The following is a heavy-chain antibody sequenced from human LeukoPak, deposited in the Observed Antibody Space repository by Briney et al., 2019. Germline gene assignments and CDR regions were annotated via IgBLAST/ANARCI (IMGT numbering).Heavy chain of an antibody. CDR1: GFTFSSSA. CDR3: AKGGWNAFDI. J-gene: IGHJ3*02. V-gene: IGHV3-23*01. CDR2: ISGSGGTT. Sequence: PGGSLRLSCAASGFTFSSSAMSWVRQAPGKGLEWVSLISGSGGTTYYADSVKGRFTISRDNSKNTLCLQMNSLRAEDTAIYYCAKGGWNAFDIWGQGTMVTVSS. D-gene: IGHD3-10*01.